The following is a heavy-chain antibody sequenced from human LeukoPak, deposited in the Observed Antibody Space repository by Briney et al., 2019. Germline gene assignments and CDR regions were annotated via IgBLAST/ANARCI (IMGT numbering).Heavy chain of an antibody. CDR1: GFTFSSYW. J-gene: IGHJ4*02. V-gene: IGHV3-7*01. CDR2: IKQDGSEK. CDR3: ARDIVVVTAILDY. Sequence: GGSLRLSCAASGFTFSSYWMSWVRQAPGKGLEWVANIKQDGSEKYYVDSVKGRFTISRDNAKNSLYLQMNSLRAEDTAVYYCARDIVVVTAILDYWGQGTLVTVSS. D-gene: IGHD2-21*02.